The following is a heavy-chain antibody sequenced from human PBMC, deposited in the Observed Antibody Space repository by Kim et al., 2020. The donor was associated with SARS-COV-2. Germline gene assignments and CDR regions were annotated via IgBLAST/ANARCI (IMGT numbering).Heavy chain of an antibody. D-gene: IGHD2-21*01. J-gene: IGHJ4*02. CDR3: ARAVPGDSSGY. V-gene: IGHV3-48*04. CDR2: ISSSSSTI. Sequence: GGSLRLSCAASGFTFSSYSMNWVRQAPGKGLEWVSYISSSSSTIYYADSVKGRFTISRDNAKNSLYLQMNSLRAEDTAVYYCARAVPGDSSGYWGQGTLVTVSS. CDR1: GFTFSSYS.